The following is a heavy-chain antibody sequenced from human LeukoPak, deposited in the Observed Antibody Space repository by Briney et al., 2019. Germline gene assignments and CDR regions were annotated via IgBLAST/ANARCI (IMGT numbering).Heavy chain of an antibody. CDR2: ISGYNGDT. V-gene: IGHV1-18*01. CDR3: ARDPTNTSGRYAYFDY. D-gene: IGHD6-19*01. J-gene: IGHJ4*01. CDR1: GFPFTHHG. Sequence: GASVTVSCKASGFPFTHHGITWVRQAPGQGLEWMGWISGYNGDTSYAQKFQGRVTLTTDTSTSTTYMELRSLRSDDTAVYYCARDPTNTSGRYAYFDYWGQGTLVTVSS.